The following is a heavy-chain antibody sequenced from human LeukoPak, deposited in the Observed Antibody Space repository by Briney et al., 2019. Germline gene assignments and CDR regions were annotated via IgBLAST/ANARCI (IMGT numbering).Heavy chain of an antibody. J-gene: IGHJ6*03. CDR2: IYTSGST. CDR1: GGSISSYY. D-gene: IGHD5-18*01. Sequence: PSETLSLTCTVSGGSISSYYWSWIRQPAGKGLEWIGRIYTSGSTNYNPSLKSRVTMSVDTSKNRFSLKLSSVTAADTAVYYCARESGYTIRRGQGGFYYYYMDVWGKGTTVTVSS. V-gene: IGHV4-4*07. CDR3: ARESGYTIRRGQGGFYYYYMDV.